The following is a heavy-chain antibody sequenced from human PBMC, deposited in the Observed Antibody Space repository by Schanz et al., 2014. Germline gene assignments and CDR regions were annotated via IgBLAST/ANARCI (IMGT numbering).Heavy chain of an antibody. CDR2: IGTSGGT. CDR1: GFSFSSYA. Sequence: EVQLLESGGGLVEPGGSLRLSCAASGFSFSSYAMGWVRQARGEGLEWVSTIGTSGGTNYAESEKGRFTISRDNSKNTLYLQMDRRGAEDAAVYYCAKSDAFDIWGQGTLVTVSS. CDR3: AKSDAFDI. V-gene: IGHV3-23*01. J-gene: IGHJ3*02.